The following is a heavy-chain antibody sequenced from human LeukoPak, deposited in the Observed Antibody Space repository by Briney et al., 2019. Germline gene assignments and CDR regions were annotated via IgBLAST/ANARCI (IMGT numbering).Heavy chain of an antibody. J-gene: IGHJ4*02. D-gene: IGHD3-10*01. CDR2: ISSSGSTI. V-gene: IGHV3-48*03. CDR3: ARAATYGRGRDY. Sequence: GGSLRLSCAASGFTFSSYEMNWVRQASGKGLEWVSYISSSGSTIYYADSVKGRFTISRDNAKNSLYLQMNSLRAEDTAVYYCARAATYGRGRDYWGQGTLVTVSS. CDR1: GFTFSSYE.